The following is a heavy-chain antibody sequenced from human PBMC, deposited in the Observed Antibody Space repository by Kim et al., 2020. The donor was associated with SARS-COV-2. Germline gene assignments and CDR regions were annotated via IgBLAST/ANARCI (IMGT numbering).Heavy chain of an antibody. CDR2: INGGKGNT. CDR1: GYSFSTYA. Sequence: ASVKVSCKASGYSFSTYAIHWVRQAPGQRLEWMGWINGGKGNTRYSQKLQGRVTLTRDTTASTAYMELSSLRSEDTALYYCARSGENLYGYWGQGTLVTASS. CDR3: ARSGENLYGY. D-gene: IGHD3-10*01. J-gene: IGHJ4*02. V-gene: IGHV1-3*01.